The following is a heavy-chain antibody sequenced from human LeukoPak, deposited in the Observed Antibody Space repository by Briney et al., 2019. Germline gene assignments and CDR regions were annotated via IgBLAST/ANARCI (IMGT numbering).Heavy chain of an antibody. J-gene: IGHJ5*02. CDR1: GYSISSGYY. Sequence: SETLSLTCTVSGYSISSGYYWAWIRQTPGKGLEWIGSIYHTSSTYRNPSLRSRVTISVDTSKNQFSLNLTSLTAADTAVYYCARGGSRYQLLDWFDPWGQGTLVTVSS. D-gene: IGHD2-2*01. CDR3: ARGGSRYQLLDWFDP. V-gene: IGHV4-38-2*02. CDR2: IYHTSST.